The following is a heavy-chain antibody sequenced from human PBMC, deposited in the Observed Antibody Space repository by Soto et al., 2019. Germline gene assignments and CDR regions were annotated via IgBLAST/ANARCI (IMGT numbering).Heavy chain of an antibody. Sequence: QITLKESGPTLVKPTQTLTLTCTFSGFSLSTSGVGVGWIRQPPGKALEWLALIYWDDDKRYSPSLKSRLTITKDTSKNQVVLTMTNMDPVDTAAYYCAHRPSYCSGGSCYSGFDYWGQGTLVTVSS. CDR2: IYWDDDK. V-gene: IGHV2-5*02. CDR3: AHRPSYCSGGSCYSGFDY. J-gene: IGHJ4*02. CDR1: GFSLSTSGVG. D-gene: IGHD2-15*01.